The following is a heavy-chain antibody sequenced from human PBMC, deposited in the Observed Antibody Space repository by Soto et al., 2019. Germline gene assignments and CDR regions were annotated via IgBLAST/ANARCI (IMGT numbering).Heavy chain of an antibody. D-gene: IGHD3-3*01. CDR2: IYHSVGT. J-gene: IGHJ4*02. Sequence: QVQMQESGPGLVNPSGTLSLTCAVSGGSISSDNWWSWVRQPPGKGLEWIGEIYHSVGTHYNPSLKSRVTISVDKSKNLISLELSSVTAADTAVYFCARHGGFSFDSWGEGTLVTVSS. CDR1: GGSISSDNW. CDR3: ARHGGFSFDS. V-gene: IGHV4-4*02.